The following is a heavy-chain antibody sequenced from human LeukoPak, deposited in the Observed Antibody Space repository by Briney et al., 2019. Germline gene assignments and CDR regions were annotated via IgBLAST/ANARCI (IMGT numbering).Heavy chain of an antibody. V-gene: IGHV2-5*02. D-gene: IGHD3-22*01. CDR2: IYGEDDK. CDR3: AHSAYYDNRWFDP. CDR1: GFSLSSNPMG. Sequence: SGPTLVNPTQTLTLTCTFSGFSLSSNPMGVGSIRPMSVGWIRQPPGKALEWLAIIYGEDDKRYSPSLESRLTITADTSKNQVVLTLSNMDPVDTATYYCAHSAYYDNRWFDPWGPGILVTVSS. J-gene: IGHJ5*02.